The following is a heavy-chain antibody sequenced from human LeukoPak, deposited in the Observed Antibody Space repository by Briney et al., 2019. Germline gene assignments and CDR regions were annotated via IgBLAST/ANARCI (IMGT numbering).Heavy chain of an antibody. Sequence: SETLSLTCAVYGGSFSGYYWSWIRQPPGKGLEWIGEINHSGSTNYNPSLKSRVTISVDTSKNQFSLRLSSVNAADTAVYYCARDILATSIAAPYYWGQGTLVTVSS. V-gene: IGHV4-34*01. D-gene: IGHD6-13*01. CDR3: ARDILATSIAAPYY. CDR2: INHSGST. CDR1: GGSFSGYY. J-gene: IGHJ4*02.